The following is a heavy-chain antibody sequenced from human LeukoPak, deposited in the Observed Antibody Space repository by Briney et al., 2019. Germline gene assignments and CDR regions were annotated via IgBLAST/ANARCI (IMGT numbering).Heavy chain of an antibody. CDR1: RFTFSTYA. J-gene: IGHJ4*02. CDR3: AKDLSIAARRAFDY. V-gene: IGHV3-23*01. Sequence: GGSLRLSCAASRFTFSTYAMSWVRQAPGKGLEWVSGISGSGGSTNYADSVKGRFTISRDNSKNTLYLQMNSLRAEDTAVYYCAKDLSIAARRAFDYWGQGTLVTVSS. CDR2: ISGSGGST. D-gene: IGHD6-6*01.